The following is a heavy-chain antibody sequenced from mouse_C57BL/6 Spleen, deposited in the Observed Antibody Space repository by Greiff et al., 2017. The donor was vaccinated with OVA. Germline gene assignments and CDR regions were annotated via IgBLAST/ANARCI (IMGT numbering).Heavy chain of an antibody. D-gene: IGHD2-5*01. CDR3: AKNGDYSKGGDAMDY. CDR1: GFSLTSYG. J-gene: IGHJ4*01. V-gene: IGHV2-4*01. CDR2: IWSGGST. Sequence: QVQLKESGPGLVQPSQSLSITCTVSGFSLTSYGVHWVRQPPGKGLEWLGVIWSGGSTDYNAAFISRLSISKDNSKSQVFFKMNSLQADDTAIYYCAKNGDYSKGGDAMDYWGQGASVTVSS.